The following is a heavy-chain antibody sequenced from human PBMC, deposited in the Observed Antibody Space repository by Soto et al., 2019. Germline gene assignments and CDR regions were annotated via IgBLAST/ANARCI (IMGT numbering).Heavy chain of an antibody. J-gene: IGHJ4*02. CDR1: GFTFSSYS. Sequence: EVQLVESGGGLVQPGGSLRLSCAASGFTFSSYSMNWVRQAPGKGLEWVSYISSSSSTIYYADSVKGRFTISRDNAKNXLYLQMNSLRAEDTAVYYCARVGVLMYYGGNPFDYWGQGTLVTVSS. V-gene: IGHV3-48*01. CDR2: ISSSSSTI. CDR3: ARVGVLMYYGGNPFDY. D-gene: IGHD4-17*01.